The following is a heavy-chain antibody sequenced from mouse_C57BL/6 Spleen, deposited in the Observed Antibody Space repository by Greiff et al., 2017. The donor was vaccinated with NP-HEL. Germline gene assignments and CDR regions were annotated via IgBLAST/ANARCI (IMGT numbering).Heavy chain of an antibody. V-gene: IGHV1-22*01. CDR2: INPNNGGT. J-gene: IGHJ2*01. Sequence: EVQLQQSGPELVKPGASVKMSCKASGYTFTDYNMHWVKQSHGKSLEWIGYINPNNGGTSYNQKFKGKATLTVNKSSSTADMELRSLTSEDSAVDYCASDEYYGSSPDYWGQGTTLTVSS. CDR1: GYTFTDYN. D-gene: IGHD1-1*01. CDR3: ASDEYYGSSPDY.